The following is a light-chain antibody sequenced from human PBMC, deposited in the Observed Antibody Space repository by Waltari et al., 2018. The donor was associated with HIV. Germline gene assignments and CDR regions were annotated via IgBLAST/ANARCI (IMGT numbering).Light chain of an antibody. J-gene: IGLJ2*01. CDR1: DSDFGLFNF. CDR2: DVH. CDR3: SSFAGDYTDI. Sequence: ALTQPPSVSGLPGQSATISCTGTDSDFGLFNFVSWYQQHSGKTPRLILYDVHRRASGVSDRFSGSMSGITASLTISGLRAEDEGHYYCSSFAGDYTDIFGGGTEVTVL. V-gene: IGLV2-11*01.